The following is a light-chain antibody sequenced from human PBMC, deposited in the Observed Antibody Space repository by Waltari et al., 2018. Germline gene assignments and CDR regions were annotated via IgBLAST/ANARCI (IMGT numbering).Light chain of an antibody. CDR1: ISDLGGYNC. CDR2: EVS. CDR3: CSYAGSYV. V-gene: IGLV2-11*01. Sequence: QPALTQPRSVSVSPGRSVTIPYTGTISDLGGYNCVSWYQQHPGKAPKLMIYEVSKRPSGVPDRFSGSKSGNTASLTISGLQAEDEADYYCCSYAGSYVFGTGTKVTVL. J-gene: IGLJ1*01.